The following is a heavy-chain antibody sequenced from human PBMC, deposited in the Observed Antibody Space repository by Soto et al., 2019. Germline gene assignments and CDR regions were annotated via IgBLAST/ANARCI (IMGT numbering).Heavy chain of an antibody. CDR2: ISWNSGSI. V-gene: IGHV3-9*01. Sequence: GGSLRLSCAASGFTFDDYAMHWVRQAPGKGLEWVSGISWNSGSIGYADSVKGRFTISRDNAKNSLYLQMNSLRAEDTALYYCAKDMRPPIWFGELGGAFDIWGQGTMVTVSS. D-gene: IGHD3-10*01. CDR3: AKDMRPPIWFGELGGAFDI. CDR1: GFTFDDYA. J-gene: IGHJ3*02.